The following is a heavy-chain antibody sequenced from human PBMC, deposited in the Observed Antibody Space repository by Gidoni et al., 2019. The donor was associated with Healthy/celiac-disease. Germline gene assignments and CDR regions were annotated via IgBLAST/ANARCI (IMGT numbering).Heavy chain of an antibody. CDR1: SNAR. CDR3: TTHQQRGALVY. V-gene: IGHV3-15*07. D-gene: IGHD2-8*02. CDR2: INSNTDGETT. J-gene: IGHJ4*02. Sequence: SNARMNWGRQAPGKGLGWVGRINSNTDGETTDYAAPVKCIFTISRDDSENTLYLQMNSLKTEDTAVYYCTTHQQRGALVYWGQGTLVTGSS.